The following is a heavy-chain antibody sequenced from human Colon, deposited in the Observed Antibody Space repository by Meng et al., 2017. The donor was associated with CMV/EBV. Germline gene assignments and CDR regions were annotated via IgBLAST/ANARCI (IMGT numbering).Heavy chain of an antibody. V-gene: IGHV3-23*01. D-gene: IGHD2-2*03. CDR3: VQVIGYGRLDY. CDR1: GFNFSSYA. J-gene: IGHJ4*02. CDR2: ISGSGGST. Sequence: CAASGFNFSSYAMNWVRQAQGKGLECVSSISGSGGSTYYADSVKGRFTISRDNSKNTLYLQMNSLRAEDTAVYYCVQVIGYGRLDYWGQGTLVTVSS.